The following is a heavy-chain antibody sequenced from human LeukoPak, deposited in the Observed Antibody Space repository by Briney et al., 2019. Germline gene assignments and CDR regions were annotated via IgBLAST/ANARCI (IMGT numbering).Heavy chain of an antibody. CDR2: IYYRGNT. Sequence: PSETLSLTCTVSGGSINSFYWSWIRQSPGKGLEWIGYIYYRGNTNYNPSLQSRVTISVDTSKRQFSLGLSSVTAADTAVYYCARVEGLVRGLSPPSIKSRVYFDHWGQGILVAVSS. CDR3: ARVEGLVRGLSPPSIKSRVYFDH. J-gene: IGHJ4*02. D-gene: IGHD3-10*01. CDR1: GGSINSFY. V-gene: IGHV4-59*01.